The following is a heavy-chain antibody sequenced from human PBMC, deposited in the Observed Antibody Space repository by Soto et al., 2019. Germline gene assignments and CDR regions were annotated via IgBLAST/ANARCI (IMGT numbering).Heavy chain of an antibody. D-gene: IGHD3-10*01. CDR1: GVSISSGGYY. Sequence: QVQLQESGPGLVKPSQTLSLTCTVSGVSISSGGYYWSWIRQLPGKGLEWMGNIDYTGSTYYSPSLKSRVTLSVDTSKSHYSLKLSSVTAADTAVYYWAIDQGDYYGSRTYSFGMDVWGQGTTVTVPS. CDR3: AIDQGDYYGSRTYSFGMDV. J-gene: IGHJ6*02. CDR2: IDYTGST. V-gene: IGHV4-31*03.